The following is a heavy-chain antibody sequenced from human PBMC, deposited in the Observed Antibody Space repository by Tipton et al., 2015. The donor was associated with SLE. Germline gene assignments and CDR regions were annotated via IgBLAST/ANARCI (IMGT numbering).Heavy chain of an antibody. D-gene: IGHD6-6*01. V-gene: IGHV3-48*03. CDR2: ISSSGNTI. J-gene: IGHJ4*02. CDR1: GFTFSSYE. Sequence: SLRLSCAASGFTFSSYEMNWVRQAPGKGLAWVSYISSSGNTIYYADSVKGRFTISRDNAKNSLYLQMNSLRAEDTAVYYCARGEYSSSSEVFDYWGQGTLVTVSS. CDR3: ARGEYSSSSEVFDY.